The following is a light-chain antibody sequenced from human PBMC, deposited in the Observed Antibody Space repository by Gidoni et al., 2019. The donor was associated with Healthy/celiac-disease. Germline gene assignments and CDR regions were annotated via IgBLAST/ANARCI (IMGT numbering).Light chain of an antibody. Sequence: DIQMTQSPSSLSASVGDRVTITCRASQSISIYLNWYQQKPGVPSGFSGSGSGTDFTLTISSLQPEDFATYYCQQSYRIPWTFGQGTKVEIK. V-gene: IGKV1-39*01. J-gene: IGKJ1*01. CDR3: QQSYRIPWT. CDR1: QSISIY.